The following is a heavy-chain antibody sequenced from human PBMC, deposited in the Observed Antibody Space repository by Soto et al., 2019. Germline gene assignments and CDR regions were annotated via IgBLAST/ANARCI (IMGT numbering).Heavy chain of an antibody. CDR1: GYTFTDYD. D-gene: IGHD6-19*01. CDR3: STWGRNGWYTGFF. J-gene: IGHJ4*02. V-gene: IGHV1-8*01. Sequence: QVQLVQSGAEVKTPGASVKVSCKASGYTFTDYDINWVRQAPGQGLEWVGRMNPNSGRTDYAQKFQARVTMTRDTSISTAYLELSSLGHEDTAVFYCSTWGRNGWYTGFFWGQGTLVTVAS. CDR2: MNPNSGRT.